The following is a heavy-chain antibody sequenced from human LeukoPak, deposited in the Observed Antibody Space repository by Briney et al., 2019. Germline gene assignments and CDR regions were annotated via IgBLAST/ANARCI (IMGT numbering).Heavy chain of an antibody. V-gene: IGHV1-69*13. J-gene: IGHJ6*02. D-gene: IGHD4-23*01. CDR3: ANGVVTLYYYYGMDV. CDR1: GGTFSSYA. CDR2: IIPIFGTA. Sequence: ASVKVSCKASGGTFSSYAISWVRQAPGQGLEWMGGIIPIFGTANYAQKFQGRVTITADESTSTAYMELSSLRSEDTAVYYCANGVVTLYYYYGMDVWGQGTTVTVSS.